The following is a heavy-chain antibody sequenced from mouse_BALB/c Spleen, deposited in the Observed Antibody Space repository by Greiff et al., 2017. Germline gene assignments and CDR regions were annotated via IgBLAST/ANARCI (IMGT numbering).Heavy chain of an antibody. V-gene: IGHV1-26*01. Sequence: EVQLQQSGPELVKPGASVEMSCKASGYTFTDYYMKWVKQSPGKSLEWIGDINPNNGDTFYNQKFKGKATLTVDKSSSTAYMQLNSLTSEDSAVYYCARDGNYFDYWGQGTTLTVSS. CDR1: GYTFTDYY. J-gene: IGHJ2*01. CDR3: ARDGNYFDY. CDR2: INPNNGDT. D-gene: IGHD2-1*01.